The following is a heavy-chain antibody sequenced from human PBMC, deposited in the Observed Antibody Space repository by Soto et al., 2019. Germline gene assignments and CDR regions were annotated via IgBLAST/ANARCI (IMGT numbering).Heavy chain of an antibody. V-gene: IGHV4-59*01. CDR2: IYYSGST. J-gene: IGHJ6*03. CDR1: GGSISSYY. Sequence: PSETLSLTCTVSGGSISSYYWSWIRQPPGKGLEWIGYIYYSGSTNYNPSIKSRITISVDTSKNQFSLKLSSVTAADTAVYYCARVGASFGKLYYYYMDVWGKGTTVTVSS. CDR3: ARVGASFGKLYYYYMDV. D-gene: IGHD3-3*01.